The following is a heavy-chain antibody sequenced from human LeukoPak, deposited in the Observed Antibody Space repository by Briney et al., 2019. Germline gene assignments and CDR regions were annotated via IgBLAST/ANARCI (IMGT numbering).Heavy chain of an antibody. D-gene: IGHD1/OR15-1a*01. CDR2: ISSSSSTI. CDR3: ARENSYYYGMDV. CDR1: GFTFSSHS. Sequence: PGGSLRLSCAASGFTFSSHSMNWVRQAPGKGLEWVSYISSSSSTIYYADSVKGRFTISRDNAKKSPYLQMNSLRAEDTAVYYCARENSYYYGMDVWGQGTTVTVSS. V-gene: IGHV3-48*01. J-gene: IGHJ6*02.